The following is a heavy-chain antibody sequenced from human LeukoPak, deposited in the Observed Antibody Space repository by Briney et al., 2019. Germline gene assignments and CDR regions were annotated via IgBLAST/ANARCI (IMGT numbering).Heavy chain of an antibody. CDR2: IYYTGKT. CDR1: GGSISSYY. Sequence: PSETLSLTCTVSGGSISSYYWSWIRQPPGKGLEWIGYIYYTGKTNYNPSLKSRVLISVDTSKNQFSLKLSSVTAADTAVYYCARRIVVVTVINWFDPWGQGTLVTVSS. D-gene: IGHD2-21*02. J-gene: IGHJ5*02. V-gene: IGHV4-59*01. CDR3: ARRIVVVTVINWFDP.